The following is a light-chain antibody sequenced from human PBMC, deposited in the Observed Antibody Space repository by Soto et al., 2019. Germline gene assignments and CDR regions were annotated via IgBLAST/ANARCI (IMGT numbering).Light chain of an antibody. CDR2: NNN. V-gene: IGLV1-44*01. Sequence: QSVLTQPPSASGSPGQRVTISCSGSSSNIGTNLVSWYQQLPGTAPQVFIYNNNQRPSRVPDRFSGSKSGTSASLAISGLQSEDEAEYYCVTWDDSLASYVFGAGTKSPS. J-gene: IGLJ1*01. CDR1: SSNIGTNL. CDR3: VTWDDSLASYV.